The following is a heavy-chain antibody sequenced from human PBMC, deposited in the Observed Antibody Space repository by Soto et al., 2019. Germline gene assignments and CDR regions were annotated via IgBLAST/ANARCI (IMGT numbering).Heavy chain of an antibody. J-gene: IGHJ6*02. Sequence: PSETLSLTCTVSGGSISSGGYYWSWIRQPPGKGLEWIGCIYYSGSTNYNPSLKSRVTISVDTSKNQFSLKLSSVTAADTAVYYCAREAVVPAAMSGYYYYYGMDVWGQGTTVTVSS. CDR2: IYYSGST. CDR1: GGSISSGGYY. D-gene: IGHD2-2*01. V-gene: IGHV4-61*08. CDR3: AREAVVPAAMSGYYYYYGMDV.